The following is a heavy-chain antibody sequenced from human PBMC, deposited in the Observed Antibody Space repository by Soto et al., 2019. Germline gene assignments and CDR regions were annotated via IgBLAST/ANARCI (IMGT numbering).Heavy chain of an antibody. V-gene: IGHV1-18*04. J-gene: IGHJ5*02. CDR1: GYTFTSYG. CDR2: ISAYNGNT. D-gene: IGHD5-12*01. CDR3: ARPSPSSGYRGHWFDP. Sequence: GAAVKVSCKASGYTFTSYGISWVRQAPGQGLEWMGWISAYNGNTNYAQKLQGRVTMTTDTSTSTAYMELRRLRSDDTAVYYCARPSPSSGYRGHWFDPLGQGTLVTVSS.